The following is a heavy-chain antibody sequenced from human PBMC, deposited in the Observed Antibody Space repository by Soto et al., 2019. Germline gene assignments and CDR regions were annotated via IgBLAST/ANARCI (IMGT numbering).Heavy chain of an antibody. J-gene: IGHJ6*02. CDR3: SRDRRVYRGYVQAPSPDYYYYYGMDV. V-gene: IGHV1-3*01. CDR2: FNAGNGNT. Sequence: QVQLVQSGAEVKKPGASVKVSCKASGYTFTSYAMHWVRQAPGQRLEWMGWFNAGNGNTKYSQKFQARVTITRDTSSSTAYMDLSSLRSEDTAVYYCSRDRRVYRGYVQAPSPDYYYYYGMDVWGQGTTVTVSS. CDR1: GYTFTSYA. D-gene: IGHD5-12*01.